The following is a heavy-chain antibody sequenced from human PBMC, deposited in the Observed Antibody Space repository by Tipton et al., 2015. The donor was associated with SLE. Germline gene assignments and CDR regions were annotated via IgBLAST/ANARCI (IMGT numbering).Heavy chain of an antibody. V-gene: IGHV3-66*03. Sequence: SLRLSCAASGFSVRTNFMSWVRQAPEKGLEWVAVIYASGSTYYADSVKGRFTISRDNSKNTLYLQMNSLRAEDTAVYYCAKAISPIAAVDYWGQGTLVTVSS. J-gene: IGHJ4*02. D-gene: IGHD6-13*01. CDR3: AKAISPIAAVDY. CDR2: IYASGST. CDR1: GFSVRTNF.